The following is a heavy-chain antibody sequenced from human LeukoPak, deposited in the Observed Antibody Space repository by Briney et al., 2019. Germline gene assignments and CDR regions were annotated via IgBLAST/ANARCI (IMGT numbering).Heavy chain of an antibody. J-gene: IGHJ3*02. CDR1: GFTFDDYA. D-gene: IGHD1-26*01. CDR3: AKAVGAGIGAFDI. Sequence: GGSLRLSCAASGFTFDDYAMHWVRQAPGEGLEWVSGISWNSGSIGYADSVKGRFTISRDNAKNSLYLQMNSLRAEDMALYYCAKAVGAGIGAFDIWGQGTMVTVSS. V-gene: IGHV3-9*03. CDR2: ISWNSGSI.